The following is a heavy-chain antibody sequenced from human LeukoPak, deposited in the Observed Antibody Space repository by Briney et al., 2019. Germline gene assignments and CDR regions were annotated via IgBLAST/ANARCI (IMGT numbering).Heavy chain of an antibody. CDR1: GGSVSSGCYY. CDR3: ARNSYGYSDY. CDR2: IYYSGST. J-gene: IGHJ4*02. Sequence: PSETLSLTCTVSGGSVSSGCYYWSWIRQPPGKGLEWIGYIYYSGSTNYNPSLKSRVTISVDTSKNQFSLKLSSVTAADTAVYYCARNSYGYSDYWGQGTLVTVSS. D-gene: IGHD5-18*01. V-gene: IGHV4-61*01.